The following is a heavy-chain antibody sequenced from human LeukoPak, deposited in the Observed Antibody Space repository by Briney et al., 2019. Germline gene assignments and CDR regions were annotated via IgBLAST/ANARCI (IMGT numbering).Heavy chain of an antibody. CDR1: GFTFSSYW. D-gene: IGHD4-23*01. CDR3: ARGGGNAPRPIDY. J-gene: IGHJ4*02. V-gene: IGHV3-7*01. Sequence: RGGFLRLSCAASGFTFSSYWMSWVRQAPGKGLEWVANIKQDGSEKYYVDSVKGRFTISRDNAKNSLYLQMNSLRAEDTAVYYCARGGGNAPRPIDYWGQGTLVTVSS. CDR2: IKQDGSEK.